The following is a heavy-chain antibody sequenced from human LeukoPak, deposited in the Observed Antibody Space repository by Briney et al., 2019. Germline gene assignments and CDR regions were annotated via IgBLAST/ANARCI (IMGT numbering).Heavy chain of an antibody. J-gene: IGHJ4*02. CDR3: XXDXXSXGCXEFDY. V-gene: IGHV3-7*01. CDR1: GFTSGTYW. D-gene: IGHD6-19*01. Sequence: GGSLRLSCVASGFTSGTYWMSWVRQAPGKGLEWVANIKQDGSEKYYVDSVRGRCTISRDNAKNSLYLQMSSLRDEDTAVYYXXXDXXSXGCXEFDYWGQGTLVTVSS. CDR2: IKQDGSEK.